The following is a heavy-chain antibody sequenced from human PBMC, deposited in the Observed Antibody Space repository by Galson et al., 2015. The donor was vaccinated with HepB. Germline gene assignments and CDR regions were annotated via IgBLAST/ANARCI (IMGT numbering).Heavy chain of an antibody. V-gene: IGHV3-33*08. CDR1: GFTFSSYG. CDR3: ARGSRGWVWFGDFLFDY. CDR2: IWYGGSNK. Sequence: SLRLSCAASGFTFSSYGMHWVRQAPGKGLEWVAVIWYGGSNKYYADSVKGRFTISRDNSKNTLYLQMNSLRAEDTAVYYCARGSRGWVWFGDFLFDYWGQGTLVTVSS. D-gene: IGHD3-10*01. J-gene: IGHJ4*02.